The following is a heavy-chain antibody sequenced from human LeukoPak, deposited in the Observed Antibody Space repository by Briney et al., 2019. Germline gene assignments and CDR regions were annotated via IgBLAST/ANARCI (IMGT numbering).Heavy chain of an antibody. J-gene: IGHJ5*02. Sequence: PGGSLRLSCAASGFTFSSYGMHWVRQAPGKGLEWVAFIRYDGSNKYYADSVKGRFTISRDNSKNTLYLQVSSLRAEDTAVYYCARGYDILTGWRFDPWGQGTLVTVSS. CDR3: ARGYDILTGWRFDP. CDR1: GFTFSSYG. CDR2: IRYDGSNK. D-gene: IGHD3-9*01. V-gene: IGHV3-30*02.